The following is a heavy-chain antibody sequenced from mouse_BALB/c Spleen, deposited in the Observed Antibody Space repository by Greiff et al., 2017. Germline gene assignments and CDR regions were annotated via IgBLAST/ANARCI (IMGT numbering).Heavy chain of an antibody. V-gene: IGHV5-17*02. CDR2: ISSGSSTI. CDR3: ARDYYGDY. CDR1: GFTFSSFG. J-gene: IGHJ2*01. Sequence: EVMLVESGGGLVQPGGSRKLSCAASGFTFSSFGMHWVRQAPEKGLEWVAYISSGSSTIYYADTVKGRFTISRDNPKNTLFLQMTSLRSEDTAMYYCARDYYGDYWGQGTTLTVSS.